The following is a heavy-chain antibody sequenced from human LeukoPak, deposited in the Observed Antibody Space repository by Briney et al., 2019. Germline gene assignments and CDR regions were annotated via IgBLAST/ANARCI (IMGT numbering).Heavy chain of an antibody. CDR3: ARDLTYYYDSSGPLGY. CDR2: ISYDGSNK. J-gene: IGHJ4*02. V-gene: IGHV3-30-3*01. Sequence: PGRSLRLSCAASGFTFSSYAMHWVRQAPGKGLEWVAVISYDGSNKYYADSVKGRFTISRDNSKNTLYLQMSSLRAEDTAVYYCARDLTYYYDSSGPLGYWGQGTLVTVSS. CDR1: GFTFSSYA. D-gene: IGHD3-22*01.